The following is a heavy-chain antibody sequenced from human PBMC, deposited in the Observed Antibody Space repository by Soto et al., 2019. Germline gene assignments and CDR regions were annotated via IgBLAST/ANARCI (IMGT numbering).Heavy chain of an antibody. CDR3: ARSITMIDNWFDP. CDR1: GGSISSYY. J-gene: IGHJ5*02. CDR2: IYYSGST. D-gene: IGHD3-22*01. V-gene: IGHV4-59*01. Sequence: KASETLSLTCTVSGGSISSYYWSWIRQPPGKGLEWIGYIYYSGSTNYNPSLKSRVTISVDTSKNQFSLKLSSVTAADTAVYYCARSITMIDNWFDPWGQGTLFTVSS.